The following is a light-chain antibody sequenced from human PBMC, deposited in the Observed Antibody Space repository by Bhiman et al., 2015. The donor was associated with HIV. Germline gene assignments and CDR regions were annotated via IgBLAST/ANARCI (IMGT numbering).Light chain of an antibody. CDR1: SSDVGGYNY. J-gene: IGLJ3*02. CDR3: AAWDDSLSGPV. CDR2: RNN. V-gene: IGLV1-47*01. Sequence: QSALTQPASVSGSPGQSITISCTGTSSDVGGYNYVSWYQQLPGTAPKLLIYRNNQRPSGVPDRFSGSKSGTSASLAISGLRSDDEADYYCAAWDDSLSGPVFGGGTKLTVL.